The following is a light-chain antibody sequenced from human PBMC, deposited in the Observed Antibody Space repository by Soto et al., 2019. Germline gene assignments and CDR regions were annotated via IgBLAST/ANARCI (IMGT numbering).Light chain of an antibody. J-gene: IGKJ5*01. V-gene: IGKV1-9*01. Sequence: DIQLTQSPSFLSASVGDRVTITCRASQGISSYLAWYQQKPGKAPKLLIYAASTLQSGVPSRFSGSGSGTEFTLTISSLQPEDFATCCCQQLNSYLPITFGQGTRLEIK. CDR3: QQLNSYLPIT. CDR1: QGISSY. CDR2: AAS.